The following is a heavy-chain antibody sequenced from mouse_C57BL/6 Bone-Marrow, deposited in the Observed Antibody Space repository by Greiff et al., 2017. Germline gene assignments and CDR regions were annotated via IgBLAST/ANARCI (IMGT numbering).Heavy chain of an antibody. CDR2: IYPGSGST. J-gene: IGHJ2*01. Sequence: QVQLQQPGAELVKPGASVKMSCKASGYTFTSYWITWVKQRPGQGLEWIGDIYPGSGSTNYNEKFKSKATLTVDTSSSTAYMQLSSLTSEDSAVYYCARVTTVVEYYFDYWGRGTTLTVSA. V-gene: IGHV1-55*01. CDR3: ARVTTVVEYYFDY. D-gene: IGHD1-1*01. CDR1: GYTFTSYW.